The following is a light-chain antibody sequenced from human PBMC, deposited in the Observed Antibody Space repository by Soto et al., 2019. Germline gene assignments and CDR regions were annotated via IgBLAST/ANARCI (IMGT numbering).Light chain of an antibody. V-gene: IGKV4-1*01. CDR2: WAS. Sequence: DIVMTQSPDSLAVSLGERATINCRSSQSVLYSSNNKNYLAWYQQKPGQPPKLLIYWASTRESGVPDRFSGGGSGTDFTLTISSLQAEDVAFYYCQQCYSSPYTFGQGTKLEIK. CDR3: QQCYSSPYT. J-gene: IGKJ2*01. CDR1: QSVLYSSNNKNY.